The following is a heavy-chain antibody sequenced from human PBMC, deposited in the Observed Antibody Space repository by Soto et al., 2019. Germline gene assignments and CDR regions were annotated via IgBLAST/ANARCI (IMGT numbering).Heavy chain of an antibody. V-gene: IGHV3-49*03. CDR1: GFTFGYYA. CDR2: IRSKAYGGTT. Sequence: GGSLRLSCTASGFTFGYYAMSWFRQSPGKGLEWVGFIRSKAYGGTTEYAASVKGRFTISRDDSKSIAYLQMNSLKTEDTAVYYCTRSGTYGDFDAFDIWGQGTMVTVSS. CDR3: TRSGTYGDFDAFDI. J-gene: IGHJ3*02. D-gene: IGHD4-17*01.